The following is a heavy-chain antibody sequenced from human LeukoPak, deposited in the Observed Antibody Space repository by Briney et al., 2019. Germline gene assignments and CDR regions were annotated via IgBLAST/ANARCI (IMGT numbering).Heavy chain of an antibody. CDR1: GGTFSNYT. Sequence: ASVTVSCKASGGTFSNYTISWVRQAPGQGLEWMGRIIPILGIANYAQKLQGRVTITADKTTSTAYMELSSLRSEDTAVYYCARYDRCGSPSDYWGQGTLVTVSS. V-gene: IGHV1-69*02. CDR3: ARYDRCGSPSDY. CDR2: IIPILGIA. D-gene: IGHD3-22*01. J-gene: IGHJ4*02.